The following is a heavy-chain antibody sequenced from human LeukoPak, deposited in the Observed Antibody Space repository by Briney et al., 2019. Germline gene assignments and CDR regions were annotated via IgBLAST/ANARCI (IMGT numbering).Heavy chain of an antibody. D-gene: IGHD6-19*01. CDR1: GYTFTSYA. Sequence: GASVKVSCKASGYTFTSYAMNWVRQAPGQGLEWMGWINTNTGNPTYAQGFTGRFVFSLDTSVSTAYLQISSLKAEDTAVYYCAREWLGFNFGQWLATPRDAFDIWGQGTMVTVSS. CDR2: INTNTGNP. CDR3: AREWLGFNFGQWLATPRDAFDI. J-gene: IGHJ3*02. V-gene: IGHV7-4-1*02.